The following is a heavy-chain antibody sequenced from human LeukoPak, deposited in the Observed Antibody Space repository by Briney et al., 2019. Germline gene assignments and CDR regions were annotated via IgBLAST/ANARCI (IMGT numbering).Heavy chain of an antibody. Sequence: GGSLRLSCAASGFTVSSNYMSWVRQAPGKGLEWVSVIYSGGSTYYADSVKGRFTISRDNSKNTLYLQMNSLRAEDTAVYYCAREKCSGGSCHSDSFDSWGQGTLVTVSS. CDR1: GFTVSSNY. CDR3: AREKCSGGSCHSDSFDS. D-gene: IGHD2-15*01. J-gene: IGHJ4*02. CDR2: IYSGGST. V-gene: IGHV3-66*01.